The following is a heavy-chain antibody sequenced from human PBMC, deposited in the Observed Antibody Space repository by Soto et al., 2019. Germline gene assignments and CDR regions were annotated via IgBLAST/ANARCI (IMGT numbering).Heavy chain of an antibody. CDR1: GGSVSSGSYY. CDR3: AGDCSSTSCPAGFDP. J-gene: IGHJ5*02. D-gene: IGHD2-2*01. Sequence: SENLSRTCTVSGGSVSSGSYYWSWIRQPPGKGLEWIGYIYYSGSTNYNPSLKSRVTISVDTSKNQFSLKLSSVTAADTAVYYCAGDCSSTSCPAGFDPWGQGTLVTVSS. CDR2: IYYSGST. V-gene: IGHV4-61*01.